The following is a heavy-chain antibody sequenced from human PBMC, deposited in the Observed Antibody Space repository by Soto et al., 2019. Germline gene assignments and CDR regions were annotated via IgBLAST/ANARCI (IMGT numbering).Heavy chain of an antibody. V-gene: IGHV1-69*08. Sequence: QVQLVQSGAEVKKPGSSVKVSCKASGGTFSSYTISWVRQAPGQGLEWMGRIIPILGIANYAQKYQGRVTITADKSTSRSEMELMSLSSGNSDVDCCARDRCDGGKNDWGQGTLVTVSS. D-gene: IGHD3-16*01. J-gene: IGHJ4*02. CDR1: GGTFSSYT. CDR2: IIPILGIA. CDR3: ARDRCDGGKND.